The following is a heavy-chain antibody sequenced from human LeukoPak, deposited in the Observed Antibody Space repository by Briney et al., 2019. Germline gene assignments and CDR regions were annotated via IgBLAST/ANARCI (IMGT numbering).Heavy chain of an antibody. D-gene: IGHD6-13*01. CDR3: ARLGSSWPEYYFDY. J-gene: IGHJ4*02. CDR1: GGSISSYY. Sequence: SETLSLTCTVSGGSISSYYWSWIRQPPGKGLEWIGYIYYSGSTNYNPSPKSRVTISVDTSKNQFSLKLSSVTAADTAVYYCARLGSSWPEYYFDYWGQGTLVTVSS. CDR2: IYYSGST. V-gene: IGHV4-59*01.